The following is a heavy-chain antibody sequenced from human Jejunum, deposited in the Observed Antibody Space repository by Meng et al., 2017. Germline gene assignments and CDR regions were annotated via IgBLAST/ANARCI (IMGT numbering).Heavy chain of an antibody. D-gene: IGHD6-19*01. CDR1: GFTFSSYW. V-gene: IGHV3-7*01. J-gene: IGHJ4*02. Sequence: ESRKISGEVSGFTFSSYWMTGGRQAPGKGLEWVANIKQDGRETYYVDSVKGRFTISRDNAKNSLYLQIDNLRAEDTAVYYCAKERVTAMARTDFDYWGRGTMVTVSS. CDR3: AKERVTAMARTDFDY. CDR2: IKQDGRET.